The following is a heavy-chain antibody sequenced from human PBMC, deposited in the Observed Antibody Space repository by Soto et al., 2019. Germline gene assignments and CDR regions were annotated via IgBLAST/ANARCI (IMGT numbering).Heavy chain of an antibody. V-gene: IGHV4-4*07. Sequence: SETLSLTCTVSGGSISSYYWSWIRQPAGKGLEWIGRIYTSGSTNYNPSLKSRVTMSVDTSKNQFTLKLSSVTAADTAVYYCARERGPGSGKAYFDYWGQGTLVTVSS. J-gene: IGHJ4*02. D-gene: IGHD3-10*01. CDR3: ARERGPGSGKAYFDY. CDR1: GGSISSYY. CDR2: IYTSGST.